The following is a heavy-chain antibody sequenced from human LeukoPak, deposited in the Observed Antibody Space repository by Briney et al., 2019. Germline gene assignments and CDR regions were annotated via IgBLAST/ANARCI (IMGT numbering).Heavy chain of an antibody. V-gene: IGHV4-39*01. CDR1: GGSSSRSGYY. CDR3: ARHEYSGSYYGLSWFDP. Sequence: SETLSLTCTVSGGSSSRSGYYRGWIRQPPGKGLEWIASIYYSGSTYYNPSLKSRVTISVDTSKNQLSLKLSSLTAADTAVYYCARHEYSGSYYGLSWFDPWGQGTLVTVSS. J-gene: IGHJ5*02. CDR2: IYYSGST. D-gene: IGHD1-26*01.